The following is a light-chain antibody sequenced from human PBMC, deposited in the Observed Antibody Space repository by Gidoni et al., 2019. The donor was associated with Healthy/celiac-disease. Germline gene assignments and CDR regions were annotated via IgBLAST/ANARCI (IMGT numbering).Light chain of an antibody. Sequence: ELVMTQSPATLSVSPGERATLSCRASQSVSSNLAWYQQKPGQAPRLLIYGASTRATGIPARFSGSGPGTEFTLTISSLQSEDFAVYYCQQYNNWPRSFXQXTKLEIK. V-gene: IGKV3-15*01. J-gene: IGKJ2*03. CDR3: QQYNNWPRS. CDR2: GAS. CDR1: QSVSSN.